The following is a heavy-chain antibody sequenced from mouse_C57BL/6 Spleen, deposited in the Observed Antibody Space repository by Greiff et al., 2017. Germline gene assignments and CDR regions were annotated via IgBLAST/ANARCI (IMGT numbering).Heavy chain of an antibody. V-gene: IGHV1-26*01. J-gene: IGHJ2*01. D-gene: IGHD2-10*02. CDR2: INPNNGGT. Sequence: VQLQQSGPELVKPGASVKISCKASGYTFTDYYMNWVKQSHGKSLEWIGDINPNNGGTSYNQKFKGKATLTVAKSSSTAYMELRSLTSEDSAVYYCARGYGNYRGVLGYFDYWGQGTTLTVSS. CDR3: ARGYGNYRGVLGYFDY. CDR1: GYTFTDYY.